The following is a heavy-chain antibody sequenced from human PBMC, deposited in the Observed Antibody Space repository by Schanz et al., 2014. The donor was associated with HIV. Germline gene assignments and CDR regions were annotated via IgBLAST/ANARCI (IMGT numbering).Heavy chain of an antibody. V-gene: IGHV1-69*01. Sequence: QVQLVQSGAEVKKPGSSVKVSCKASGGTFSSYAISWVRQAPGQGLEWLGGLIPFFVTPKYAQKFQGRLTISADESTSTAHMELRSLTSEDTAIYYCAKARNSALPYWGQGGLVTVSS. CDR3: AKARNSALPY. CDR1: GGTFSSYA. CDR2: LIPFFVTP. J-gene: IGHJ4*02. D-gene: IGHD4-4*01.